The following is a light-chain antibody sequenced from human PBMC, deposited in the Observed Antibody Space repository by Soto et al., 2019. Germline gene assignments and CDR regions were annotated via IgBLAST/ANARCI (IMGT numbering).Light chain of an antibody. V-gene: IGLV4-69*01. CDR2: LNSDGSH. J-gene: IGLJ2*01. CDR3: QTWDTGIVV. CDR1: SGHSNYA. Sequence: QSVLTQSPSASASLGASVKLTCTLSSGHSNYAIAWHQQQPEKGPRYLMKLNSDGSHIKGGGIPDRFSGSSSGAEHYLTISSLRSEDEADYYCQTWDTGIVVFGGGTQLTVL.